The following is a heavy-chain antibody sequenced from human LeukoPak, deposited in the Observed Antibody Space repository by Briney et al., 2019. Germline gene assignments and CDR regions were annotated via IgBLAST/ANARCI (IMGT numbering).Heavy chain of an antibody. CDR1: GFTFSHYS. Sequence: GGSPRLSCVASGFTFSHYSMNWVRQAPGKGLEWVSSIRFTGSYIYYADSVKGRFTISRDNAKNSLYLQMNSLRAEDTAVYFCARRRYNWNAIDYWGQGTLVTVSS. CDR2: IRFTGSYI. V-gene: IGHV3-21*04. CDR3: ARRRYNWNAIDY. J-gene: IGHJ4*02. D-gene: IGHD1-20*01.